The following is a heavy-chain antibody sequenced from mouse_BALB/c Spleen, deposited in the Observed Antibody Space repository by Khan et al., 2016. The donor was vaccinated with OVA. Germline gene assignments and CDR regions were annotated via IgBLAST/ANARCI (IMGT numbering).Heavy chain of an antibody. CDR3: ARQPYDHYDVIAY. CDR2: IWSDGGT. V-gene: IGHV2-6-1*01. Sequence: QVQLKESGPALVMPSQTLSITCTISGFSLTDYGVHWVRQPPGKGLEWLVVIWSDGGTTYNSDIKSRLSISKDNSKSHVFLKMNSLQTDDTAVYYCARQPYDHYDVIAYWGQGTSVTVSA. D-gene: IGHD1-1*01. J-gene: IGHJ4*01. CDR1: GFSLTDYG.